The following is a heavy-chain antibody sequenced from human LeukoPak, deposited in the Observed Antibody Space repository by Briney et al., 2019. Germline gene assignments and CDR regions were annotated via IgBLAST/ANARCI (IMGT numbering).Heavy chain of an antibody. CDR3: ARLASVGARYYYYYMDV. D-gene: IGHD3-16*01. Sequence: SETLSLTCTVSGGSISSYYWSWIRQPPGKGLEWIGYIYYSGSTNYNPSLKGRVTISVDTSKNQFSLKLSSVTAADTAVYYCARLASVGARYYYYYMDVWGKGTTVTVSS. V-gene: IGHV4-59*01. CDR2: IYYSGST. CDR1: GGSISSYY. J-gene: IGHJ6*03.